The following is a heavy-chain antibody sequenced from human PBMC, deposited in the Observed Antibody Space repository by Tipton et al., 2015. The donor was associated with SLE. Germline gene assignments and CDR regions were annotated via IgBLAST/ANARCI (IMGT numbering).Heavy chain of an antibody. V-gene: IGHV4-38-2*02. CDR1: NFSLSNGYY. Sequence: TLSLTCAVSNFSLSNGYYWAWIRQPPGKGLEWIGSIYHSGITYDNSPLKSRVTISVDTSKNQFSLRLASVTAADTAVYYCARDVRGRTTTDRGTYQYYYYMDFWGKGTTVTVSS. D-gene: IGHD3-10*01. CDR2: IYHSGIT. J-gene: IGHJ6*03. CDR3: ARDVRGRTTTDRGTYQYYYYMDF.